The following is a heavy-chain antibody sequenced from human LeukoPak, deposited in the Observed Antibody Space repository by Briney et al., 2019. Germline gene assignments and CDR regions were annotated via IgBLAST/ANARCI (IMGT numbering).Heavy chain of an antibody. Sequence: GGSLRLSCAASGFTFSSYSMNWVRQAPGKGLEWVSYISSSSSTIYYADSVKGRFTISRDNAKNSLYLQMNSLRAEDTAVYYCARALRYFDWLSKELGAFDIWGQGTMVTVSS. CDR1: GFTFSSYS. CDR2: ISSSSSTI. CDR3: ARALRYFDWLSKELGAFDI. V-gene: IGHV3-48*01. D-gene: IGHD3-9*01. J-gene: IGHJ3*02.